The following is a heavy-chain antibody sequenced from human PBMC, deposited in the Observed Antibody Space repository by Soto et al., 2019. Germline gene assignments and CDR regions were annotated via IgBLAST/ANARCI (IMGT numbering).Heavy chain of an antibody. J-gene: IGHJ6*02. V-gene: IGHV5-51*01. Sequence: GESLKISCKGSGYSFTSYWIGWVRQMPGKGLEWMGIIYPGDSDTRYSPSFQGQVTISADKSISTAYLQWSSLKASDTAMYYWARRGFGELGNDDYYGMDVWGQWTTVTVSS. D-gene: IGHD3-10*01. CDR2: IYPGDSDT. CDR1: GYSFTSYW. CDR3: ARRGFGELGNDDYYGMDV.